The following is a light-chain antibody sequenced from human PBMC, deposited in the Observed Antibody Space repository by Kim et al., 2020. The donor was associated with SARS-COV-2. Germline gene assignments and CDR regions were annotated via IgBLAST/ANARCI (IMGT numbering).Light chain of an antibody. J-gene: IGKJ1*01. Sequence: ASTGDRVTITCRASQAIRNELGWYQQKPGKAPKVLIYAASTLQSGVSSRFSGSGSGTDFTLTISSLQPEDFATYYCLQDTRYPRTFGQGTKVDIK. CDR1: QAIRNE. CDR2: AAS. CDR3: LQDTRYPRT. V-gene: IGKV1-6*01.